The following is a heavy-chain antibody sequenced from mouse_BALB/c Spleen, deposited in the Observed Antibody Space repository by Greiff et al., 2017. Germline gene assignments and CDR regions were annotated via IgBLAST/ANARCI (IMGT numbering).Heavy chain of an antibody. D-gene: IGHD2-3*01. V-gene: IGHV2-6-7*01. CDR1: GFSLTGYG. CDR2: IWGDGST. CDR3: ARAFYDGYCSWFAY. Sequence: VKVVESGPGLVAPSQSLSITCTVSGFSLTGYGVNWVRQPPGKGLEWLGMIWGDGSTDYNSALKSRLSISKDNSKSQVFLKMNSLQTDDTARYYCARAFYDGYCSWFAYWGQGTLVTVSA. J-gene: IGHJ3*01.